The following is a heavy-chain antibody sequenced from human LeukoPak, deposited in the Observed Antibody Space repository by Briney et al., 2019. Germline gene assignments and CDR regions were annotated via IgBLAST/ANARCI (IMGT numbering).Heavy chain of an antibody. CDR2: IIPIFGTA. J-gene: IGHJ4*02. D-gene: IGHD6-6*01. Sequence: ASVKVSCKASVCTFSSYAISWVRQAHGQGLEWMGGIIPIFGTANYAQKFQGRVTITADESTSTAYMELSSLRSEDTAVYYCARDGYSSSSFTPFDYWGQGTLVTVSS. CDR3: ARDGYSSSSFTPFDY. V-gene: IGHV1-69*01. CDR1: VCTFSSYA.